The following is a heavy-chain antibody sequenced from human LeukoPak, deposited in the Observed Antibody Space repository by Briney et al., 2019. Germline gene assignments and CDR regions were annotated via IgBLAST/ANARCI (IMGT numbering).Heavy chain of an antibody. CDR2: IRYDGSNK. V-gene: IGHV3-30*02. CDR1: GFTLSNYG. D-gene: IGHD6-19*01. J-gene: IGHJ4*02. Sequence: PGGSLRLSCAASGFTLSNYGMHWVRQAPGKGLEGVAFIRYDGSNKYYADSVKGRFTISRDNAKNSLYLQMNSLRAEDTAVYYCARPSDSYRGWYQGPFDYWGQGTLVTVSS. CDR3: ARPSDSYRGWYQGPFDY.